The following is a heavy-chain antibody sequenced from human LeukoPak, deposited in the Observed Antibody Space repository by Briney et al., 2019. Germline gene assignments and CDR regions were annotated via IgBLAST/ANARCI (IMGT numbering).Heavy chain of an antibody. V-gene: IGHV4-59*01. CDR3: ARTRRGDYVMSWYVDL. CDR2: IYYSGST. CDR1: GGSIRSYY. J-gene: IGHJ2*01. D-gene: IGHD4-17*01. Sequence: SETLSLTCTVSGGSIRSYYWSWIRQPPGKGLEWMGYIYYSGSTNYNPSLKSRVTISVDTSKNQFSLKLSSVTAADTAVYYCARTRRGDYVMSWYVDLWGRGTLVTVSS.